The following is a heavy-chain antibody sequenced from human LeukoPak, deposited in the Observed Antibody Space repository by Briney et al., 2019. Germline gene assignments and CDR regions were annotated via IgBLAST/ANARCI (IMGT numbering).Heavy chain of an antibody. CDR2: INPNSGGT. J-gene: IGHJ4*02. V-gene: IGHV1-2*02. D-gene: IGHD2-2*02. CDR1: GYTFTGYY. Sequence: PVKVSFKASGYTFTGYYMHWVRQAPGQGLEWMGWINPNSGGTNYAQKFQGRVTMTRDTSISTAYMELSRLRSDDTAVYYCARETYCSSTSCYKNWGQGTLVTVSS. CDR3: ARETYCSSTSCYKN.